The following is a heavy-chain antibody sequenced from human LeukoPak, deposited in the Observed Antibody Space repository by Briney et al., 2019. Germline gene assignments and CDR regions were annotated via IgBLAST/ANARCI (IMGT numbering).Heavy chain of an antibody. CDR2: IYWDDAE. D-gene: IGHD2/OR15-2a*01. CDR3: AAIGVSQFYGRGWDS. V-gene: IGHV2-5*02. CDR1: GFSLNTDGVG. Sequence: SGPTLVNPTQTLTXTCTFSGFSLNTDGVGVGWIPQQPVGALDWLALIYWDDAERYKSSLKTRLTITKDTSRTQVVLTMTNMDPTDTGTSYCAAIGVSQFYGRGWDSWGQGTLVTVSS. J-gene: IGHJ4*02.